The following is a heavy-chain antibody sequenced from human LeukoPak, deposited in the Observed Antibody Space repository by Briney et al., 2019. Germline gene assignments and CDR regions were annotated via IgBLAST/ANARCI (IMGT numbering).Heavy chain of an antibody. CDR1: GYTFSSFG. J-gene: IGHJ5*02. V-gene: IGHV1-18*01. CDR2: TSAYDGNT. CDR3: ARTCPMMYCSSSFFDP. D-gene: IGHD2-2*01. Sequence: GASVKVSCKASGYTFSSFGVTWVRQAPGQGLEWVGWTSAYDGNTNYAPKFQGRVTMTTDTSTNTAYMELRSLRSDDTAIYYCARTCPMMYCSSSFFDPWGQGTLVTVSS.